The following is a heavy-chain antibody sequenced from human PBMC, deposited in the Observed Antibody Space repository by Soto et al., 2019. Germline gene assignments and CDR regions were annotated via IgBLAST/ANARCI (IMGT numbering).Heavy chain of an antibody. J-gene: IGHJ6*02. D-gene: IGHD3-3*01. CDR2: IIPIFGTA. V-gene: IGHV1-69*13. CDR3: ARGRQVYDFWSGHARVVHYYGMDV. CDR1: GGTFSSYA. Sequence: SVKVSCKAYGGTFSSYAISWVRQAPGQRLEWMGGIIPIFGTANYAQKFQGRVTITADESTSTAYMELSSLRSEDTAVYYCARGRQVYDFWSGHARVVHYYGMDVWGQGTTVTVSS.